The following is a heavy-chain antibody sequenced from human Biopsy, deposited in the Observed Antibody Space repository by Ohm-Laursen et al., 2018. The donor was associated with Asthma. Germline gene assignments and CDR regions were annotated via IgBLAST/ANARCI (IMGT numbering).Heavy chain of an antibody. V-gene: IGHV1-69*17. CDR1: GGSFSNFA. D-gene: IGHD3-22*01. CDR2: ILTKFDIT. J-gene: IGHJ4*02. CDR3: ARSYDTDSYPVLVLDY. Sequence: SSVKVSCKASGGSFSNFAFSWVRQAPGHGLEWMGSILTKFDITSYAEKFQGRVTITADKSTSTTYMELSRLRSEDTAVYYCARSYDTDSYPVLVLDYWGQGTLVTVSS.